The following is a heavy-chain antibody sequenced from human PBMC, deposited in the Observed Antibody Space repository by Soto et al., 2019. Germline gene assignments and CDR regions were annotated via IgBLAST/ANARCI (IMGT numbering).Heavy chain of an antibody. V-gene: IGHV4-39*01. J-gene: IGHJ6*03. Sequence: QLQLQESGPGLVKPSETLSLTCTVSGGSISSSTSYWGWIRQTPGKGLEWIGSINYSGSTYYSPSLKRRVTIAADTSKNQFYLKLSSVTAADTAVYYCASPVNYYYYYMDVWGKGTMVTVSS. CDR1: GGSISSSTSY. CDR2: INYSGST. CDR3: ASPVNYYYYYMDV.